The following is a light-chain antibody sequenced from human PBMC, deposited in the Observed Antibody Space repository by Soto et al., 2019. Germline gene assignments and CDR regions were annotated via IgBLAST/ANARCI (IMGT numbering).Light chain of an antibody. Sequence: QSALTQPASVSGFLGQSITMSCTGSSSDVGTFNLVSWFQQHPGKAPKLLIFEGTNRTSGGSDRFSGSKSGNTASLTISGLQAEDEADYHCCSYAGTRTSWVFGTGTKLTVL. CDR2: EGT. J-gene: IGLJ1*01. CDR3: CSYAGTRTSWV. V-gene: IGLV2-23*01. CDR1: SSDVGTFNL.